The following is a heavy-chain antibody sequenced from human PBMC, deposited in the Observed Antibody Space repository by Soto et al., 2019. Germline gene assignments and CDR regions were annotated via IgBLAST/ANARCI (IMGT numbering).Heavy chain of an antibody. CDR3: ARKDKSGYFNWFDP. D-gene: IGHD3-22*01. V-gene: IGHV5-51*01. CDR1: GYKFTSSW. J-gene: IGHJ5*02. CDR2: IFPSDSDT. Sequence: HGESLKISCRTSGYKFTSSWIAWVRQMPGKGLEWMGIIFPSDSDTRYSPSFQDQVTISADRSTSTVFLQWASLKASDTAVYFCARKDKSGYFNWFDPWGQGTLVTVSS.